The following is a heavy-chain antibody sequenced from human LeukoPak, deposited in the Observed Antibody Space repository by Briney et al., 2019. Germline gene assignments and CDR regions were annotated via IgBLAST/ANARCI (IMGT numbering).Heavy chain of an antibody. CDR2: IRYDGSNK. D-gene: IGHD6-19*01. J-gene: IGHJ1*01. CDR1: GFTFSSYG. Sequence: PGGSLRLSCAASGFTFSSYGMHWVRQAPGKGLEWVAFIRYDGSNKYYADSVKGRFTISRDNSKNTLYLQMNSLRAEDTAVYYCAKDRAGLVDEYFQHWGQGTLVTVSS. V-gene: IGHV3-30*02. CDR3: AKDRAGLVDEYFQH.